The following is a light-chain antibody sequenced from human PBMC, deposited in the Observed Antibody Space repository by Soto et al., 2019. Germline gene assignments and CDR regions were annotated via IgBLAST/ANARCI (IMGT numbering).Light chain of an antibody. CDR1: QGIDNY. Sequence: DIQITQSPSAMSASVGDRVTITCRASQGIDNYLAWFQQKPGKVPQRLIYAASTLQSGVPSRFSGSGSGTEFTLTISSLQPDDFATYYCQHYNSYSEAFGQGTNVDI. V-gene: IGKV1-17*03. J-gene: IGKJ1*01. CDR2: AAS. CDR3: QHYNSYSEA.